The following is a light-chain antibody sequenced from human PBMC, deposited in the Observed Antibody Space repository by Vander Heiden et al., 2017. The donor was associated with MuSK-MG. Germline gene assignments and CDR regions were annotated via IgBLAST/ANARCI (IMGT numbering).Light chain of an antibody. J-gene: IGKJ3*01. V-gene: IGKV1-33*01. CDR2: DAS. Sequence: DIQMTQSPSSLSASVGDRVTITCQASQDISNYLNWYQQKPGKAPKLLIYDASNLETGVPSRFSGSGSGTDFTFTISSLQPEDIATYYCQQDDNPSVTFGPGTKVDIK. CDR1: QDISNY. CDR3: QQDDNPSVT.